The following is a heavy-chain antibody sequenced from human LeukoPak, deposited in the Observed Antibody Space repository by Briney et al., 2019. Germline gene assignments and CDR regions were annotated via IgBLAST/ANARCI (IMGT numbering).Heavy chain of an antibody. CDR2: IYTSGST. V-gene: IGHV4-4*07. J-gene: IGHJ4*02. CDR3: ARANVLTGTDS. CDR1: GGSIGSYY. Sequence: SETLSLTCTVPGGSIGSYYWSWIRQPAGKGLEWIGRIYTSGSTNYNPSLKSRITMSIDTSKNQFSLKLSSVTAADTAVYYCARANVLTGTDSWGQGTLVTVSS. D-gene: IGHD3-9*01.